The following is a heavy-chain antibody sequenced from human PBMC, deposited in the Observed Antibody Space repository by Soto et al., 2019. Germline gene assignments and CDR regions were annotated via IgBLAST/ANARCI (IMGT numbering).Heavy chain of an antibody. J-gene: IGHJ3*02. V-gene: IGHV5-51*01. CDR1: GYSFTSYW. D-gene: IGHD6-19*01. CDR3: ARRGSSGWYGADAFDI. CDR2: IYPADSDT. Sequence: GESLKISCMGSGYSFTSYWIGWVRQMPGKGLEWMGIIYPADSDTTYSPSFQGQVTLSVDKSITTAYLQWGSLKASDTAIYYCARRGSSGWYGADAFDIWGQGTMVTVSS.